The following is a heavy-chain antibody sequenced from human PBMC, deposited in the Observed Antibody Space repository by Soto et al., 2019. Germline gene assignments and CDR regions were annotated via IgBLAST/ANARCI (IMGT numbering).Heavy chain of an antibody. D-gene: IGHD4-17*01. CDR3: ARVHHDYGDPLFDY. CDR1: GGSISSYY. V-gene: IGHV4-59*01. Sequence: PSETLSLTCTVSGGSISSYYWSWIRQPPGKGLEWIGYIYYSGSTNYNPSLKSRVTISVDTSKNQFSLKLSSVTAADTAVYYCARVHHDYGDPLFDYWGQGTLVTVSS. CDR2: IYYSGST. J-gene: IGHJ4*02.